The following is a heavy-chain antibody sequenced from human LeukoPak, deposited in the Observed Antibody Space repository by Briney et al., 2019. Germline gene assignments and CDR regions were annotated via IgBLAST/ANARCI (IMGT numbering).Heavy chain of an antibody. CDR2: TRFDDSYK. V-gene: IGHV3-30*02. J-gene: IGHJ4*02. D-gene: IGHD5-12*01. Sequence: GGSLRLSCAASGFSFSSSGMHWVRQAPGKGPEWVAFTRFDDSYKAYGDSVKGRFTISRDNSKDTLYLQMDSLRSDDTAVYYCARDRAKRSGYGEGGFDYWGQGTLVTVSS. CDR1: GFSFSSSG. CDR3: ARDRAKRSGYGEGGFDY.